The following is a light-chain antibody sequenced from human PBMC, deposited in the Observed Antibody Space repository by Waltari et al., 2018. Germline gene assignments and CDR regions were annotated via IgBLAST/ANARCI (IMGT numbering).Light chain of an antibody. CDR1: QDVSSW. Sequence: IQMTQFPSSVSASVQDRDTITCRASQDVSSWLAWYHQKPGKAPKHLIYAASSFQSGVPSRFSGSGSGTDFTLTISSLQPEDFATYYCQQANSFPLYTFGQGTKLEI. V-gene: IGKV1-12*01. CDR2: AAS. J-gene: IGKJ2*01. CDR3: QQANSFPLYT.